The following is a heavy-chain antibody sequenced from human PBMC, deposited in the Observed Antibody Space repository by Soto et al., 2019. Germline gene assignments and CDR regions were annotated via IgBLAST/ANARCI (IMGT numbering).Heavy chain of an antibody. CDR2: ISGSGGST. Sequence: VGSLRLSCAASGFTFSSYAMSWVRQAPGKGLEWVSAISGSGGSTYYADSVKGRFTISRDNSKNTLYLQMNSLRAEDTAVYYCAKDQGDYVYYYYGMDVWGQGTTVTVSS. CDR1: GFTFSSYA. CDR3: AKDQGDYVYYYYGMDV. J-gene: IGHJ6*02. D-gene: IGHD4-17*01. V-gene: IGHV3-23*01.